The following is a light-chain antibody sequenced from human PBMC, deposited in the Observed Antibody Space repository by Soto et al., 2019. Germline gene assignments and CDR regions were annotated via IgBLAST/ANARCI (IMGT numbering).Light chain of an antibody. Sequence: VMTQSPSILSVSPGESATLSCRASQSVXSNYLAWYRQQPGQPPRLLXACISTMATGSPARFSGSGSATEFSLTISSLQSEDFAVYYFQQYSKGTITFGQGTRLDI. CDR1: QSVXSN. V-gene: IGKV3-15*01. J-gene: IGKJ5*01. CDR2: CIS. CDR3: QQYSKGTIT.